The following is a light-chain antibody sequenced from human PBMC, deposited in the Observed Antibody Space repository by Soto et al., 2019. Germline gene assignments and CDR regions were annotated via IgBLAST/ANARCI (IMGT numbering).Light chain of an antibody. Sequence: QSVLTQPPSASGTPGQWVTISCSGDTSNIGSNAVNWYQQVPGTAPKLLIYTNNQRPSGVPDRFSGSKSGTSASLAISGLQSGDESDYYCAAWDNSLSGLVFGGGTQLTVL. CDR1: TSNIGSNA. CDR3: AAWDNSLSGLV. V-gene: IGLV1-44*01. CDR2: TNN. J-gene: IGLJ2*01.